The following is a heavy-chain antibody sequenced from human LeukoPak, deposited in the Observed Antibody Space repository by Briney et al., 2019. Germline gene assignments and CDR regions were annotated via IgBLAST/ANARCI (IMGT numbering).Heavy chain of an antibody. CDR3: ARFYYDSSGYSVD. CDR1: GGSISSYY. J-gene: IGHJ4*02. Sequence: SQTLSLTCTVSGGSISSYYWSWIRQPPGKGLEWIGYIYYSGSTNYNPSLRSRVTISVDTSKNQFSLKLSSVTAADTAVYYCARFYYDSSGYSVDWGQGTLATVSS. CDR2: IYYSGST. D-gene: IGHD3-22*01. V-gene: IGHV4-59*01.